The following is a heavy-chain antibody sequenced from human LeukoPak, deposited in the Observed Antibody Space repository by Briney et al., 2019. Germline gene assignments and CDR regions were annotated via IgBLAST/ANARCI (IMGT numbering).Heavy chain of an antibody. CDR2: INSDGSST. V-gene: IGHV3-74*01. Sequence: GGSLRLSCAASGFTFSSYWMHWVRQAPGKGLVWVSRINSDGSSTSYADSVKGRFTISRDNAKNTLYLQMNNLRAEDTAIYYCAKKGAVTATGYFDYWGQGTLVTVSS. CDR1: GFTFSSYW. J-gene: IGHJ4*02. D-gene: IGHD2-21*02. CDR3: AKKGAVTATGYFDY.